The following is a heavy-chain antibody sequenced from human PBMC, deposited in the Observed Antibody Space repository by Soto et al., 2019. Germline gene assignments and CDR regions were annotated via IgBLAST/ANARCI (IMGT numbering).Heavy chain of an antibody. J-gene: IGHJ5*02. CDR3: AKDFYNDSLSNWFDP. D-gene: IGHD3-22*01. Sequence: ASVKVSCKASGYTFTSYAMHWVRQAPGQRLEWMGWINAGNGNTKYSQKFQGRVTITRDTSASTAYMELSSLRADDTAVYYCAKDFYNDSLSNWFDPWGQGTLVTVSS. V-gene: IGHV1-3*01. CDR1: GYTFTSYA. CDR2: INAGNGNT.